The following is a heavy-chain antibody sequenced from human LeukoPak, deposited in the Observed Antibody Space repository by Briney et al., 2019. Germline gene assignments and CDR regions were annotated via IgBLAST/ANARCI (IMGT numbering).Heavy chain of an antibody. Sequence: SETLSLTCTVSGGSISSYYWSWIRQPPGKRLGWIGYIYTSGSTNYNPSLKSRVTISVDTSKNQFSLKLSSVTAADTAVYYCARQDILTGYFISGWAFDIWGQGTMVTVSS. CDR2: IYTSGST. D-gene: IGHD3-9*01. V-gene: IGHV4-4*09. CDR3: ARQDILTGYFISGWAFDI. J-gene: IGHJ3*02. CDR1: GGSISSYY.